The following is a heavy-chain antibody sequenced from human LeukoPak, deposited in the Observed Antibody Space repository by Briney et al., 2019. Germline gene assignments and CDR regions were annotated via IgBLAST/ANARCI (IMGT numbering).Heavy chain of an antibody. CDR1: GGTFSSYA. Sequence: ASVKVSCKASGGTFSSYAINWVRQAPGQGLEWMGGIIPIFGTANYAQKFQGRVTITTDESTSTAYMELSSLRSEDTAVYYCARRENYDFWFDPWGQGTLVTVSS. CDR3: ARRENYDFWFDP. CDR2: IIPIFGTA. D-gene: IGHD3-3*01. V-gene: IGHV1-69*05. J-gene: IGHJ5*02.